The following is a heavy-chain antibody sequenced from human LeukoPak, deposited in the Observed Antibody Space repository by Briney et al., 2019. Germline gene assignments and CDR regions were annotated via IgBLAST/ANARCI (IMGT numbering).Heavy chain of an antibody. CDR2: ISSSSSYI. V-gene: IGHV3-21*01. CDR3: ASNIHGYSYGITYLDY. Sequence: GGSLRLSCAASGFTFSSYSMNWVRQAPGKGLEWVSSISSSSSYIYYADSVKGRFTISRDNAKNSLYLQMNSLRAEDTAVYYCASNIHGYSYGITYLDYWGQGTLVTVSS. D-gene: IGHD5-18*01. J-gene: IGHJ4*02. CDR1: GFTFSSYS.